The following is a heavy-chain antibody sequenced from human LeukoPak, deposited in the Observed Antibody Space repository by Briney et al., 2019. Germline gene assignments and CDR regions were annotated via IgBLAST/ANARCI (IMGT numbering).Heavy chain of an antibody. CDR1: GLTFSSYW. CDR2: ISADGIDK. Sequence: GGSLRLSCAASGLTFSSYWMHWVRQAPGKGLEWVAVISADGIDKYYADSVKGRFTISRDNSKNTLYLQMSSLRPEDTAVYYCAKDKGREGDYWGQGNLVTVSS. V-gene: IGHV3-30*18. CDR3: AKDKGREGDY. J-gene: IGHJ4*02.